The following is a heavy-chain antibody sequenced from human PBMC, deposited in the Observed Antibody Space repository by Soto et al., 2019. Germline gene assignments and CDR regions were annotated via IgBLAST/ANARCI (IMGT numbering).Heavy chain of an antibody. V-gene: IGHV4-59*01. CDR3: ARGEGITGTTSWFDP. J-gene: IGHJ5*02. CDR2: IYYSGST. D-gene: IGHD1-20*01. CDR1: GGTISSYY. Sequence: SETMALTCAVSGGTISSYYGSWIRQPPGKGLEWIEYIYYSGSTNYNPSLKSRVTISVDTSKNQFSLKLSSVTAADTAVYYCARGEGITGTTSWFDPWGQGTLVTVSS.